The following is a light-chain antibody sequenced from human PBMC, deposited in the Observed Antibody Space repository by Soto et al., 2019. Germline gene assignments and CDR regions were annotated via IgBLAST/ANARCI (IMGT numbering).Light chain of an antibody. CDR3: CSYAGTPYV. J-gene: IGLJ1*01. CDR1: GIDVGGYNY. CDR2: GVS. V-gene: IGLV2-11*01. Sequence: QSGLSQRRSVSSSRRQSGTVPFTETGIDVGGYNYVSWYQHHPGKAPKLMIYGVSERPSGVPDRFSGSKSGNTASLTIYGLQAEDEADYYCCSYAGTPYVFGTGTKVTVL.